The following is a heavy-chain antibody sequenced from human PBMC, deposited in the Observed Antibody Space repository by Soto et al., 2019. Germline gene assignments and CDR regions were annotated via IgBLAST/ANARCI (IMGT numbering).Heavy chain of an antibody. D-gene: IGHD1-1*01. V-gene: IGHV4-59*01. J-gene: IGHJ6*03. CDR2: IYYSGST. CDR3: ARYLGYNWSDELYYYYMDV. Sequence: SETLSLTCTVPGGFISSYYWSWIRQPPGKGLEWIGYIYYSGSTNYNPSLKSRVTISVDTSKNQFSLKLSSVTAADTAVYYCARYLGYNWSDELYYYYMDVWGKGTTVTVSS. CDR1: GGFISSYY.